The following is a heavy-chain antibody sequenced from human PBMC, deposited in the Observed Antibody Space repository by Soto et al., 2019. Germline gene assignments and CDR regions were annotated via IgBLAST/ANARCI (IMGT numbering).Heavy chain of an antibody. CDR3: ARATMVRGVSYGMDV. CDR2: IYYSGST. CDR1: GGSVSSGSYY. V-gene: IGHV4-61*01. Sequence: PSETLSLTCTVSGGSVSSGSYYWSWIRQPPGKGLEWIGYIYYSGSTNYNPSLKSRVTISVDTSKNQFSLKLSSVTAADTAVYYCARATMVRGVSYGMDVWGQGXTVTVYS. J-gene: IGHJ6*02. D-gene: IGHD3-10*01.